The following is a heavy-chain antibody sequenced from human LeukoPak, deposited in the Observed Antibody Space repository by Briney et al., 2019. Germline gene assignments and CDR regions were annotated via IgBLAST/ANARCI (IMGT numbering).Heavy chain of an antibody. CDR1: GFTFNNYA. CDR3: AKDRGYSSSWSDY. J-gene: IGHJ4*02. Sequence: GGSLRLSCAASGFTFNNYAMSWVRQAPGKGPEWLSAISGSGGSTTDADSVKGRFTTSRDNSKSTLYPQMNSLRAEDTAVYYCAKDRGYSSSWSDYWGQGTLVTVSS. V-gene: IGHV3-23*01. D-gene: IGHD6-13*01. CDR2: ISGSGGST.